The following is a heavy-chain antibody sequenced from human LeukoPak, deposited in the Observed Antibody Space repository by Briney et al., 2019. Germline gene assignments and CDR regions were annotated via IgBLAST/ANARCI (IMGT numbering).Heavy chain of an antibody. CDR1: GYTFTSYD. J-gene: IGHJ4*02. CDR2: INPHSGGT. V-gene: IGHV1-2*02. D-gene: IGHD6-19*01. CDR3: VRAVAGTFDY. Sequence: ASVKVSCKASGYTFTSYDINWVRQAPGQGLEWMGWINPHSGGTNYAQKFQGRVTMTRDTSISTAYMELSRLRSDDTAVYYCVRAVAGTFDYWGQGTLVTVSS.